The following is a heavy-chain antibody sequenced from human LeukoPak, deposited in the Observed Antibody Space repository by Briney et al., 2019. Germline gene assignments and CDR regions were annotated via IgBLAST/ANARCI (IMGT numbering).Heavy chain of an antibody. D-gene: IGHD3-9*01. CDR1: GGSITSFY. CDR2: IYSSGST. V-gene: IGHV4-59*08. CDR3: ARQGYDILTGYSYYYYYGMDV. J-gene: IGHJ6*02. Sequence: SETLSLTCTVSGGSITSFYWSWIRQPPGKGLEWIGFIYSSGSTNYNPSLKSRVTISVDTSKNQFSLKLSSVTAADTAVYYCARQGYDILTGYSYYYYYGMDVWGQGTTVTVSS.